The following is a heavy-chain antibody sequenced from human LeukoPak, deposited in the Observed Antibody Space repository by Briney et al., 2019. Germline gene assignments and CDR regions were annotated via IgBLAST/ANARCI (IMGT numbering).Heavy chain of an antibody. CDR2: IYHSGST. Sequence: SETLSLTCTVSGGSISSSNWWSWVRQPPGKGLEWIGEIYHSGSTNYNPSLKSRVTISVDKSKNQFSLKLSSVTAADTAVYYCASKYYCSGGSCYSGPYYFDYWGQGTLVTVSS. CDR3: ASKYYCSGGSCYSGPYYFDY. CDR1: GGSISSSNW. D-gene: IGHD2-15*01. V-gene: IGHV4-4*02. J-gene: IGHJ4*02.